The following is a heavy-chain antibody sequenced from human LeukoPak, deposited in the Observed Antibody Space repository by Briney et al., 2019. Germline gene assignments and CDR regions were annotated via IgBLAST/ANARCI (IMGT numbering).Heavy chain of an antibody. CDR1: GGSFSGYY. Sequence: LSLTCAVYGGSFSGYYWSWIRQAPGKGLEWVSYISSGGSSIYYADSVKGRFTISRDHAKNSLYLQMNSLRAEDTAVYYCAREPYYDSSGYCLDYWGQGTLVTVSS. CDR2: ISSGGSSI. V-gene: IGHV3-11*01. CDR3: AREPYYDSSGYCLDY. J-gene: IGHJ4*02. D-gene: IGHD3-22*01.